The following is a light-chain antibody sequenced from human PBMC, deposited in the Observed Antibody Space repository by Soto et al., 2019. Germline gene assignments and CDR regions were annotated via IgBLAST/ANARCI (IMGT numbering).Light chain of an antibody. CDR3: QSYDSSLSALYV. CDR1: SSNIGAGYD. J-gene: IGLJ1*01. CDR2: GKS. V-gene: IGLV1-40*01. Sequence: QSVLTQPPSVSGAPGQRITISCTGSSSNIGAGYDVQWYQQLPGTAPKLLIYGKSHRPSGFPDRFSGSKSGTSASLAITGLQTEDEADYYCQSYDSSLSALYVLGTGTKVTVL.